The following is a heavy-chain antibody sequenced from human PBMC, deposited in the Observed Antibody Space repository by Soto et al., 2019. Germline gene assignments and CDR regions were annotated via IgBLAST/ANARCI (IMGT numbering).Heavy chain of an antibody. CDR2: IIPILGIA. V-gene: IGHV1-69*08. CDR3: ARDAMVYYGDYQYYFDS. J-gene: IGHJ4*02. Sequence: QVQLVQSGAEVKKPGSSVKVSCKASGGTFSSYTISWVRQAPGQGLEWMGRIIPILGIANYAQKFQGRVTITADKSTSTAYMELSSLRSEDTAVYYCARDAMVYYGDYQYYFDSWGQGTLVTVSS. D-gene: IGHD4-17*01. CDR1: GGTFSSYT.